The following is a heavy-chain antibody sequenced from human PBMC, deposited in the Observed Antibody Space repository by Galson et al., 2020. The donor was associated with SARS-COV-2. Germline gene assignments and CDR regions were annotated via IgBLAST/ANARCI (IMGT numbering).Heavy chain of an antibody. J-gene: IGHJ4*02. V-gene: IGHV3-33*01. D-gene: IGHD6-19*01. CDR1: GFTFSSHA. Sequence: GGSLRLSCAASGFTFSSHAMHWVRQAPGKGLEWVAQIFFDGSEKYYGDSVRGRFTISRDSSKNTVYLQMNNLRVDDTAVYYCARDGRSSRGCAFDYWGQGTLLTVSS. CDR3: ARDGRSSRGCAFDY. CDR2: IFFDGSEK.